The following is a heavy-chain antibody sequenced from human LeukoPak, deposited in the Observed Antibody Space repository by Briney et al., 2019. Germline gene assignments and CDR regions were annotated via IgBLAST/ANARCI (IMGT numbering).Heavy chain of an antibody. CDR2: MNPNSGNT. Sequence: ASVKVSCKASGYTFTSYDINWVRQATGQGLEWMGWMNPNSGNTGYAQKFQGRVTMTRNTSMSSAYMELSSLRSEDTAVYYCVRGGWAGDYDFWSGYFHYYYMDVWGKGTTVTVSS. CDR3: VRGGWAGDYDFWSGYFHYYYMDV. CDR1: GYTFTSYD. J-gene: IGHJ6*03. D-gene: IGHD3-3*01. V-gene: IGHV1-8*01.